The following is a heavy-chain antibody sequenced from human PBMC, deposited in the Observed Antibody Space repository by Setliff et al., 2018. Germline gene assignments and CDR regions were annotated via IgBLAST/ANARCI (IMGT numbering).Heavy chain of an antibody. CDR3: ARGSGDHCSGASCYFLH. CDR1: GFTVSSNY. Sequence: GASLKISCAASGFTVSSNYMNWVRQAPGKGLEWVSVIHSDGNTYYADSVKGRFTISRDNSNNTLYLQMNSLRADDTAVYYCARGSGDHCSGASCYFLHWGQGSLVTVSS. D-gene: IGHD2-15*01. CDR2: IHSDGNT. J-gene: IGHJ4*02. V-gene: IGHV3-53*01.